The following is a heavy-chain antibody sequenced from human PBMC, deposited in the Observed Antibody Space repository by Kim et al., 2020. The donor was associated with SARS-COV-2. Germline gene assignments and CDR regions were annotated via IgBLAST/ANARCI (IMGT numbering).Heavy chain of an antibody. V-gene: IGHV3-48*03. CDR3: AFIMPLENSFNI. Sequence: LSLTCAASTFAFSIYEMNWLRQASGQGLAWLSYTSNTGDTVYYAESIEGRFTISSDNANNSLSLQMDSLRLEDTAVYYCAFIMPLENSFNIWGQGTV. D-gene: IGHD1-1*01. CDR1: TFAFSIYE. CDR2: TSNTGDTV. J-gene: IGHJ3*02.